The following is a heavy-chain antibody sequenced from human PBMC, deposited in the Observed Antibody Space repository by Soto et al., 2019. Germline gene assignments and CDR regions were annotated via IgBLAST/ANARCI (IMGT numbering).Heavy chain of an antibody. V-gene: IGHV3-21*01. CDR1: GFTFSSYS. CDR3: ARERRDGYKKGYYYGMDV. Sequence: EVQLVESGGGLVKPGGSLRLSCAASGFTFSSYSKNWVRQAPGKGMEWVSSISSSSSYIYYADSVKGRFTISRDNAKNSLYLQMNSLRAEDTAVYYCARERRDGYKKGYYYGMDVWGQGTTVTVSS. CDR2: ISSSSSYI. D-gene: IGHD5-12*01. J-gene: IGHJ6*02.